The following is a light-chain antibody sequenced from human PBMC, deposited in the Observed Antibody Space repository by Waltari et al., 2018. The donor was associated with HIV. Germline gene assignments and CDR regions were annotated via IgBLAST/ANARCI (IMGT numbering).Light chain of an antibody. CDR3: QQTYDFPRT. CDR1: QSISTY. CDR2: GAS. Sequence: DIQLTQSPPSLPASVGDRVTLTCRASQSISTYVNWYQQKPGRAPSLLIFGASKVQTGVPSRFSGSGSGTLFRLTISALQPEDYATYFCQQTYDFPRTFGQGTTVDVK. V-gene: IGKV1-39*01. J-gene: IGKJ1*01.